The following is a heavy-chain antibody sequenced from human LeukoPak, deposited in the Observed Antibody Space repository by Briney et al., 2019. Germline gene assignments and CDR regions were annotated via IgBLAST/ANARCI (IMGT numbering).Heavy chain of an antibody. D-gene: IGHD1-7*01. CDR3: ATTRYNWNYYFDY. Sequence: GGSLRLSCAASGFTFDDYAMHWVRQAPGKGLEWVSGISWNSGSIGYADSVKGRFTISRDNAKNSLYLQMNSLRAEDTAVYYCATTRYNWNYYFDYWGQGTLVTVSS. CDR1: GFTFDDYA. J-gene: IGHJ4*02. V-gene: IGHV3-9*01. CDR2: ISWNSGSI.